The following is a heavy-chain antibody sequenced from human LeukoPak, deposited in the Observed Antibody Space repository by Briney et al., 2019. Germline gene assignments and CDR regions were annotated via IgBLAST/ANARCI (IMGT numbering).Heavy chain of an antibody. CDR2: IYYSGST. V-gene: IGHV4-59*01. CDR3: ARGRGLRFPFDY. Sequence: PSETLSLTCTVSGDSISSYYWSWIRQPPGKGLEWIGYIYYSGSTNYNPSLKSRVTISVDTSKNQFSLKLSSVTAADTAVYYCARGRGLRFPFDYWGQGTLVTVSS. J-gene: IGHJ4*02. CDR1: GDSISSYY. D-gene: IGHD5-12*01.